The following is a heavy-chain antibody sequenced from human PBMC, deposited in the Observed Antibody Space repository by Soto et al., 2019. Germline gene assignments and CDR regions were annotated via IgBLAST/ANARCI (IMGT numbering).Heavy chain of an antibody. CDR3: TTEGLRYY. D-gene: IGHD2-15*01. J-gene: IGHJ4*02. V-gene: IGHV3-15*07. Sequence: PGGSLRLSCAASGFTFSNAWMNWVRQAPGKGLEWVGRIKSKANGETRDYAAPVKGRFTISRDDSKDTVYLQMNSLKTEDTAVYFCTTEGLRYYWGQGTLVTSPQ. CDR1: GFTFSNAW. CDR2: IKSKANGETR.